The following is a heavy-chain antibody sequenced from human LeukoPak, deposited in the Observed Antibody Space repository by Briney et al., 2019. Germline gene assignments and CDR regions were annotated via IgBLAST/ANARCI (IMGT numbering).Heavy chain of an antibody. CDR1: GYTFTSYY. D-gene: IGHD1-26*01. Sequence: ASVKVSCKASGYTFTSYYMHWVRRAPGQGLEWMGIINPSGGSTGYAQKFQGRVTMTRDTSTSTVYMDLSSLRSEDTAVYYCAKPRRMGGDVDDAFDIWGQGTMVTVSS. V-gene: IGHV1-46*01. CDR2: INPSGGST. J-gene: IGHJ3*02. CDR3: AKPRRMGGDVDDAFDI.